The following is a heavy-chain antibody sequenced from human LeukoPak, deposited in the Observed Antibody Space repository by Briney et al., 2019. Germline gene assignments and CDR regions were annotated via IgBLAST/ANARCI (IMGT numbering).Heavy chain of an antibody. V-gene: IGHV4-34*01. CDR2: INHSGST. D-gene: IGHD3-22*01. CDR1: GGSFSGYY. J-gene: IGHJ4*02. CDR3: ARDHYDSSGYYLDY. Sequence: KPSETLSLTCAVYGGSFSGYYWSWIRQPPGKGLEWIGEINHSGSTNYNPSLKSRVTISVDTSKNQFSLKLSSVTAADTAVYYCARDHYDSSGYYLDYWGQGTLVTVSS.